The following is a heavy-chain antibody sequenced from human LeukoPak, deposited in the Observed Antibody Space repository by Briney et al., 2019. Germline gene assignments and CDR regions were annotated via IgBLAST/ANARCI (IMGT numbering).Heavy chain of an antibody. CDR3: TTGAPKRCSYGRTYYYYYYMDV. V-gene: IGHV3-15*01. Sequence: GGSLRLSCVASGFTFSSFWMSWVRQAPGKGLEWVGRIKSKTDGGTKDYAAPVKGRFTISRDDSKNTLYLQMNSLKTEDTAVYYCTTGAPKRCSYGRTYYYYYYMDVWGKGTTVTISS. CDR1: GFTFSSFW. J-gene: IGHJ6*03. CDR2: IKSKTDGGTK. D-gene: IGHD5-18*01.